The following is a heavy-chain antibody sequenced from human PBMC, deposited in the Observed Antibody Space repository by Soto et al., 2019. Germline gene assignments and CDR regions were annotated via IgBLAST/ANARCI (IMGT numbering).Heavy chain of an antibody. D-gene: IGHD6-25*01. CDR3: ARSGGIDY. J-gene: IGHJ4*02. CDR2: IQSDGSSI. CDR1: GFTFNHYW. V-gene: IGHV3-74*01. Sequence: EVQLVESGGGLVQPGGSLRLSCAASGFTFNHYWIHWVRQVPGKGLMWVSRIQSDGSSIDYADSVKGRFTISRDNAKNTVYLQMNSLRVEDSAMYYCARSGGIDYLGQGTLVTVSS.